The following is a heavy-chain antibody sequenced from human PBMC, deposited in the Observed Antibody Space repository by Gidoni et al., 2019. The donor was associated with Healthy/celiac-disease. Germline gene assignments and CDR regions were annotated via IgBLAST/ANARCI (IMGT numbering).Heavy chain of an antibody. CDR1: GFSLSTSGMC. V-gene: IGHV2-70*15. D-gene: IGHD2-15*01. CDR2: IDWDDDK. J-gene: IGHJ4*02. CDR3: ARILAGGYCSGGSCYSLDYYFDY. Sequence: QVTLRESGPALVKPTQTLTLTCTFSGFSLSTSGMCVSWIRQPPGKALEWLARIDWDDDKYYSTSLKTRLTISKDTSKNQVVLTMTNMDPVDTATYYCARILAGGYCSGGSCYSLDYYFDYWGQGTLVTVSS.